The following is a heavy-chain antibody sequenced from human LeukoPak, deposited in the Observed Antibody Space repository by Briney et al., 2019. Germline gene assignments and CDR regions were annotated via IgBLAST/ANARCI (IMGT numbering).Heavy chain of an antibody. Sequence: ASVKVSCKASGYTFTGYYMHWVRQAPGQGLEWMGWINPNSGGTNYAQKFQGWVTMTRDTSISTAYMELSSLRSEDTAVYYCATSITMIVVVITPFDYWGQGTLVTVSS. CDR2: INPNSGGT. J-gene: IGHJ4*02. CDR3: ATSITMIVVVITPFDY. D-gene: IGHD3-22*01. CDR1: GYTFTGYY. V-gene: IGHV1-2*04.